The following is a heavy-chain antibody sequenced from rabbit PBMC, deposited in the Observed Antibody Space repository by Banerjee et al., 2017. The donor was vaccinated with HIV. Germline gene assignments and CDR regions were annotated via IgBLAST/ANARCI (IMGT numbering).Heavy chain of an antibody. D-gene: IGHD1-1*01. CDR1: GIDFSSYYY. V-gene: IGHV1S40*01. CDR2: IYADGSGYT. J-gene: IGHJ4*01. CDR3: ARVNAGSSGYPYYFNL. Sequence: QSLEESGGDLVKPGASLTLTCTASGIDFSSYYYMCWVRQAPGKGLEWIACIYADGSGYTYYASWAKGRFTISKTSSTTVTLQMTSLTAADTATYFCARVNAGSSGYPYYFNLWGPGTLVTVS.